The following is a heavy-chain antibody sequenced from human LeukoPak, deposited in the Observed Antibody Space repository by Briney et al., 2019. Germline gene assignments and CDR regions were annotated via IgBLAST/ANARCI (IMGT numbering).Heavy chain of an antibody. J-gene: IGHJ6*03. D-gene: IGHD6-6*01. CDR3: ARATAARPWYYYYMDV. Sequence: WASVKVSCKASGYTFTSYGISWVRQAPGQGLEWMGWISAYNGNTNYAQKLQGRVTMTTDTSTSTAYMELRSLRSDDTAVYYCARATAARPWYYYYMDVWGKGTTVTVSS. CDR1: GYTFTSYG. CDR2: ISAYNGNT. V-gene: IGHV1-18*01.